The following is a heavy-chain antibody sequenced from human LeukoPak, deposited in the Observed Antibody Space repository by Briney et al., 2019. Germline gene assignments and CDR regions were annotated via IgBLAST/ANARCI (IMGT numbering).Heavy chain of an antibody. D-gene: IGHD6-13*01. CDR2: ISGSGGST. J-gene: IGHJ4*02. CDR1: GFTVINYY. V-gene: IGHV3-23*01. Sequence: GGSLRLSCAASGFTVINYYMSWVRQAPGKGLEWVSAISGSGGSTYYADSVKGRFTISRDNSKNTLYLQTNSLRAEDTAVYYCAKDLTAAAGGDYWGQGTLVTVSS. CDR3: AKDLTAAAGGDY.